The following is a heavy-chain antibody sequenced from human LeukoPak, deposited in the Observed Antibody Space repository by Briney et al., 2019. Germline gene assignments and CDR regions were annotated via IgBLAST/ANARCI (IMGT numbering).Heavy chain of an antibody. Sequence: ASVKVSCKASGYTFTDYYIHWVRQAPGQGLEWMGWINPNSGGTNYAQKFQGRVTMTRDTSISTAYMELSRLRSDDTAVYYCARGGYTSGWYESSPFDIWGLGTMVTVSS. J-gene: IGHJ3*02. D-gene: IGHD6-19*01. CDR2: INPNSGGT. V-gene: IGHV1-2*02. CDR3: ARGGYTSGWYESSPFDI. CDR1: GYTFTDYY.